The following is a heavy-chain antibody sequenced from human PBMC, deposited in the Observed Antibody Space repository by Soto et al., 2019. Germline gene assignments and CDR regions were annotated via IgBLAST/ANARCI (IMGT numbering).Heavy chain of an antibody. Sequence: EVQLVESGGGLVQPGGSLRLSCAASGFTFSSYSMNWVRQAPGKGLEWVSSISSSSSYIYYADSVKGRFTISRDNAKNSLYLQMNSLRAEDTAVYYCAMYYDSSGYYWEGDYWGQGTLVTVSS. CDR3: AMYYDSSGYYWEGDY. V-gene: IGHV3-21*01. CDR2: ISSSSSYI. D-gene: IGHD3-22*01. J-gene: IGHJ4*02. CDR1: GFTFSSYS.